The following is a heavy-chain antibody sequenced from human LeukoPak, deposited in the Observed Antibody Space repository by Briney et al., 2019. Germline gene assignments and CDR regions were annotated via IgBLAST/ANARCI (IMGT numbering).Heavy chain of an antibody. CDR1: GGSINSYY. J-gene: IGHJ4*02. CDR2: IYYSGSI. V-gene: IGHV4-59*01. CDR3: ARENPSGYYNRPIDY. D-gene: IGHD3-22*01. Sequence: SETLSLTCNVSGGSINSYYWSWIRQPPGKGLEWIGDIYYSGSIKYNPFLKSRVTMSVDTSKNQFSLKLSSVTAADTATYYCARENPSGYYNRPIDYWGQGTLVTVSS.